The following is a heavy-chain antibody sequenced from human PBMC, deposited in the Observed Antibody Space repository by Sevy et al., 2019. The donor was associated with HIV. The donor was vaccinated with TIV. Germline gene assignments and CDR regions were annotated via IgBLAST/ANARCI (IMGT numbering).Heavy chain of an antibody. D-gene: IGHD3-3*01. Sequence: SVKVSCKASGFTFTNSAIQWVRQPRGQRLEWIGWIVVGSYNTNYAQKFRERVTITRDMSTSTAYLELSSLRSEDTAVYYCAASGDFDFWSGYYKWGQGTLVTVSS. V-gene: IGHV1-58*02. J-gene: IGHJ4*02. CDR3: AASGDFDFWSGYYK. CDR1: GFTFTNSA. CDR2: IVVGSYNT.